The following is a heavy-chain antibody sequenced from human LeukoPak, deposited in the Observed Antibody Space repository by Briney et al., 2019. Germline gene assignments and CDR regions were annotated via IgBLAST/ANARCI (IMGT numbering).Heavy chain of an antibody. CDR1: GFTFSDYY. V-gene: IGHV3-11*04. J-gene: IGHJ6*03. Sequence: GGSLRLSCAASGFTFSDYYMTWIRQAPGKGLEWVSFISRSGGAKYYADSVRGRFTISRDNAKNSLFLQMNSLRAEDTAVYYCARADSSIAARLSRSSIFNYYYYMDVWGKGTTVTVSS. CDR2: ISRSGGAK. CDR3: ARADSSIAARLSRSSIFNYYYYMDV. D-gene: IGHD6-6*01.